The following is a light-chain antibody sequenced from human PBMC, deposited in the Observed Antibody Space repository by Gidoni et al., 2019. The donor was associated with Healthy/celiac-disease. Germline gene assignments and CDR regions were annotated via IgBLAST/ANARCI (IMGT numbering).Light chain of an antibody. V-gene: IGLV3-10*01. Sequence: SSELTQPPSVSVSPGQTARNTCSGDALPKKYPYWYQQKSGQAPVLVIYEDSKRPSGIPERFSGSSSGTMATLTISGAQVEDEADYYCYSTDSSGNHRGVFGTGTKVTVL. CDR1: ALPKKY. CDR3: YSTDSSGNHRGV. J-gene: IGLJ1*01. CDR2: EDS.